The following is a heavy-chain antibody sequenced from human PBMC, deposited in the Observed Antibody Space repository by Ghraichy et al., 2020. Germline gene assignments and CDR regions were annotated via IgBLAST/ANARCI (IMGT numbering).Heavy chain of an antibody. V-gene: IGHV3-30*18. CDR3: AKANGYSTGWWVDYFDY. CDR2: ISYDGNNE. CDR1: GFTLSTYG. D-gene: IGHD6-19*01. Sequence: GGSLRLSCAASGFTLSTYGMYWVRQAPGKGLEWVALISYDGNNEYYADSVEGRFTISTDNSKNTLYLQMNSLRPEDTAVYYCAKANGYSTGWWVDYFDYWGQGTLVTVSS. J-gene: IGHJ4*02.